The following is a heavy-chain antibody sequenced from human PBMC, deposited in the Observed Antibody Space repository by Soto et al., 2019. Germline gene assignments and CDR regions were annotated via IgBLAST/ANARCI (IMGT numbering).Heavy chain of an antibody. CDR2: ISSTGSYA. Sequence: QVQLVESGGGLVKPGGSLRLSYAVSGFTFNDYQMTWFRQAPGKGLEWVSRISSTGSYADYADSVKGRFTVSRDNANNTVYLQMDSLRDEDTAVYFCARIVGLRLNDYWGQGTLVIVSS. J-gene: IGHJ4*02. CDR1: GFTFNDYQ. CDR3: ARIVGLRLNDY. V-gene: IGHV3-11*05. D-gene: IGHD1-26*01.